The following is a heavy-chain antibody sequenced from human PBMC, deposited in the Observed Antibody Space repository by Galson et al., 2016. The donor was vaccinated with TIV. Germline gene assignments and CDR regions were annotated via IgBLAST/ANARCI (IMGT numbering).Heavy chain of an antibody. CDR2: ISYDGSYK. J-gene: IGHJ4*02. Sequence: SLRLSCAASGFSFSDYGIHWVRQAPGKGLEWVAVISYDGSYKSYADSVKGRFTVSRDNSRSTVSLQMSTLSPDDTAVYYCARDPRVFGDYLLAYFDYWGQGTLVTVSS. D-gene: IGHD3-22*01. CDR3: ARDPRVFGDYLLAYFDY. CDR1: GFSFSDYG. V-gene: IGHV3-30*03.